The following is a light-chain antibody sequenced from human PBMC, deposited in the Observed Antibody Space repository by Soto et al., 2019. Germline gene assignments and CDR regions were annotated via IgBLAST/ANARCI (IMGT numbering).Light chain of an antibody. CDR3: QQYGASPLT. CDR2: GAS. V-gene: IGKV3-20*01. Sequence: EIVLTQSPGTLSSSPGERATLSCRASESFARTYLAWYQQKPGQAPRLLIHGASSRATAIPDRFSGSNSGTDYTLTISRLEPEDSAVYYCQQYGASPLTFGGGTKVEIK. J-gene: IGKJ4*01. CDR1: ESFARTY.